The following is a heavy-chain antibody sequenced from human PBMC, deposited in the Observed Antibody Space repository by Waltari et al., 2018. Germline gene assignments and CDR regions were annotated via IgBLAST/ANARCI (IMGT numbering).Heavy chain of an antibody. Sequence: VHLVESGGGLIMLGGVRSRSCADSGFTVSIHHMRWVRQAPGKGLEWVSVIYSGGTTYYADSVKGRFTISRDNSKNTLYLQMNSLRAEDTAGYYCATDDRGGGAWAYYCDYGGQGTLVTVSS. CDR2: IYSGGTT. D-gene: IGHD2-15*01. J-gene: IGHJ4*02. CDR1: GFTVSIHH. CDR3: ATDDRGGGAWAYYCDY. V-gene: IGHV3-53*01.